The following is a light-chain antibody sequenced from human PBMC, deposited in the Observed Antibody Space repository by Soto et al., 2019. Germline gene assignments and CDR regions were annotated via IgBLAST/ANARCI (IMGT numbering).Light chain of an antibody. CDR2: SNN. J-gene: IGLJ3*02. V-gene: IGLV1-47*02. Sequence: QSVLTQAPSASGTPGQRVTISCSGSSSNIGSNYVYWYQQLPGTAPKLLMYSNNQRPSGVPDRFSGSKSGISASLAISGLRSEDEADYYCATWDDSLSGRVFGGGTKLTVL. CDR1: SSNIGSNY. CDR3: ATWDDSLSGRV.